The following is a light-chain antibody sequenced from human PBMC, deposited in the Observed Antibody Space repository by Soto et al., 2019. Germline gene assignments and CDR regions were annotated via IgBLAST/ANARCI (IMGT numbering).Light chain of an antibody. J-gene: IGLJ1*01. CDR3: QSYDSSLSAHV. Sequence: QSVLTQPPSVSGALGRRVTISCTGSSSNIGAGYDVHWYQQLPGTAPKLLIYGNSNRPSGVPDRSSGSKSGTSASLAITGLQAEDEADYYCQSYDSSLSAHVFGTGTKVTVL. V-gene: IGLV1-40*01. CDR1: SSNIGAGYD. CDR2: GNS.